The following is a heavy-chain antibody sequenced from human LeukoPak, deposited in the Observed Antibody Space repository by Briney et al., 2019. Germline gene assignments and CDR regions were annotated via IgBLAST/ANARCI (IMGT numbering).Heavy chain of an antibody. V-gene: IGHV3-21*01. D-gene: IGHD2-8*01. CDR3: ARGYCTNGVCYSDFDY. CDR1: GFNFSTYW. J-gene: IGHJ4*02. CDR2: ISSSSSYI. Sequence: GGSLRLSCAASGFNFSTYWMNWVRQAPGKGLEWVSSISSSSSYIYYADSVKGRFTISRDNAKNSLYLQMNSLRAEDTAVYYCARGYCTNGVCYSDFDYWGQGTLVTVSS.